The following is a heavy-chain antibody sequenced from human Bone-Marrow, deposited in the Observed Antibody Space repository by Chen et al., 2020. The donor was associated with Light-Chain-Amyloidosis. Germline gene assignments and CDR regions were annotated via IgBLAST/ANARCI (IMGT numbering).Heavy chain of an antibody. Sequence: KKPGESLKISCKGSGYTFPNYWIGWVRQMPGKGLEWXGXIYXXDXXXRYSPSFEGQVTISADKSITTAYLQWRSLKASDTAMYYCAXXXXGYNFDYWGQGTLVTVSS. CDR2: IYXXDXXX. CDR1: GYTFPNYW. J-gene: IGHJ4*02. V-gene: IGHV5-51*01. D-gene: IGHD5-12*01. CDR3: AXXXXGYNFDY.